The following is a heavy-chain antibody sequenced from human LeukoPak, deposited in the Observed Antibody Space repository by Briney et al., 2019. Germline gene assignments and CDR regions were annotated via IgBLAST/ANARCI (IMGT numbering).Heavy chain of an antibody. J-gene: IGHJ4*02. CDR1: GFTFSSYA. D-gene: IGHD5-24*01. CDR3: ARGLATMRGYFDY. CDR2: ISYDGSNK. V-gene: IGHV3-30-3*01. Sequence: PGGSLRLSCAASGFTFSSYAMHWVRQAPGKGLEWVAVISYDGSNKYYADSVKGRFTISRDNAKNSLYLQMNSLRAEDTAVYYCARGLATMRGYFDYWGQGTLVTVSS.